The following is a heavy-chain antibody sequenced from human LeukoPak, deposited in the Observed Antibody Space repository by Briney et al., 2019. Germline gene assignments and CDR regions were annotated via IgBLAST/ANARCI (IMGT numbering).Heavy chain of an antibody. CDR2: IYYSGST. V-gene: IGHV4-61*01. D-gene: IGHD6-25*01. CDR1: GGSVSSGSYY. CDR3: ARAGGYRRGWFDP. Sequence: SETLSLTCTVSGGSVSSGSYYWSWIRQPPGKGLEWIGYIYYSGSTNYNPSLKSRVTISVDTSKNQFSLKLSSVTAADTAVYYRARAGGYRRGWFDPWGQGTLVTVSS. J-gene: IGHJ5*02.